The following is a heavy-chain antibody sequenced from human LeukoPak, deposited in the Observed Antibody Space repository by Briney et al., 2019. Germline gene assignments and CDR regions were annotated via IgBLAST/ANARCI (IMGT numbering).Heavy chain of an antibody. D-gene: IGHD4-17*01. Sequence: TGGSLRLSCAASGFTFDDYAMHWVRQAPGKGLEWVSGISWNSGSIGYADSVKGRFTISRDNAKNSLYLQMNSLRAEDTALYYCAKGSAMVTTVGGFDYWGQGTLVTVSS. V-gene: IGHV3-9*01. CDR2: ISWNSGSI. CDR1: GFTFDDYA. J-gene: IGHJ4*02. CDR3: AKGSAMVTTVGGFDY.